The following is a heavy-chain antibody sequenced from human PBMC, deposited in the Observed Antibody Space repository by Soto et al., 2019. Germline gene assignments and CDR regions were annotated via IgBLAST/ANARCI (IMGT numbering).Heavy chain of an antibody. V-gene: IGHV4-34*01. D-gene: IGHD3-3*01. CDR3: ARELRRADFWSGYYNYFDY. Sequence: TSETLSLTCAVYGGSFSGYYWSWIRQPPGKGLEWIGEINHSGSTNYNPSLKSRVTISVDTSKNQFSLKLSSVTAADTAVYYCARELRRADFWSGYYNYFDYWGQGTLVTVSS. CDR1: GGSFSGYY. CDR2: INHSGST. J-gene: IGHJ4*02.